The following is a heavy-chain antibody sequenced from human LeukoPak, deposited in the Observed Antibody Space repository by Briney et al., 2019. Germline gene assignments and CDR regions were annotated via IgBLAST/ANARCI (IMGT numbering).Heavy chain of an antibody. J-gene: IGHJ4*02. CDR1: GFTFSSYS. CDR2: ISGRGVST. V-gene: IGHV3-23*01. CDR3: AKESCSRTSCYNDY. D-gene: IGHD2-2*02. Sequence: GGSLRLSCAASGFTFSSYSMSWVRQAPGKGLEWVSAISGRGVSTYYADSVKGRFTISRDNSKNTLYLQMNSLRAEDTAVYYCAKESCSRTSCYNDYWGQGTLVTVSS.